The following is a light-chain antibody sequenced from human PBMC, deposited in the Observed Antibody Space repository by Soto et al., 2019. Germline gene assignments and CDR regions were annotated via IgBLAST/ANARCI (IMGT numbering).Light chain of an antibody. J-gene: IGKJ1*01. CDR3: QQYGSSPWT. Sequence: ETVLTQSPGTLSLSPGERATLSCRASQTIRTNYLAWYRQTPGQAPRLLIYGASNWATGIADRFSGSGSGEDFTLIIRRLEPEDFALYYCQQYGSSPWTFGQGTKVEIK. CDR1: QTIRTNY. V-gene: IGKV3-20*01. CDR2: GAS.